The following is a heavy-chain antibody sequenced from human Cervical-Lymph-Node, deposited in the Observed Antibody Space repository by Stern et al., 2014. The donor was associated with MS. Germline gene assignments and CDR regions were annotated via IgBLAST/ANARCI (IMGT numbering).Heavy chain of an antibody. D-gene: IGHD4-17*01. Sequence: VQLVQSGAEVKKPGESLKISCKGSGYSFTANWNAWVRQMPGKVLEWMGISYPGDYDTRYSHSFQCQFTISADKSISTAYLQWSSLKASDTAMYYCARYYGDYAFDYWVQGTLVTFSS. V-gene: IGHV5-51*01. CDR1: GYSFTANW. CDR3: ARYYGDYAFDY. J-gene: IGHJ4*02. CDR2: SYPGDYDT.